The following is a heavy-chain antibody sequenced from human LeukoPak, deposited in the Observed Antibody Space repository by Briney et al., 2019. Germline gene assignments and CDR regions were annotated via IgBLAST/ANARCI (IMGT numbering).Heavy chain of an antibody. CDR3: VRYRDGEYDF. V-gene: IGHV3-7*01. CDR2: IKQDGSEK. Sequence: GGSLRLSCAGSGFIFSSHWMIWVRQAPGKGLEWVANIKQDGSEKYYVDSVKGRFTISRDNTKSSMYLEMNSLRDEDTAVYYCVRYRDGEYDFWGQGTLVTVSS. D-gene: IGHD4-17*01. CDR1: GFIFSSHW. J-gene: IGHJ4*02.